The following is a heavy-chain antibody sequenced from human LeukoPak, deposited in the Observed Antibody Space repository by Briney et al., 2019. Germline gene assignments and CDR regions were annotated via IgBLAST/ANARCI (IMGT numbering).Heavy chain of an antibody. CDR1: GGSISSGDYY. V-gene: IGHV4-30-4*01. J-gene: IGHJ4*02. D-gene: IGHD6-13*01. CDR3: ARVPGLAAAGMDY. CDR2: IYYSGST. Sequence: PSETLSLTCTVPGGSISSGDYYWSWIRQPPGKGLEWIGYIYYSGSTYYNPSLKSRVTISVDTSKNQFSLKLSSVTAADTAVYYCARVPGLAAAGMDYWGQGTLVTVSS.